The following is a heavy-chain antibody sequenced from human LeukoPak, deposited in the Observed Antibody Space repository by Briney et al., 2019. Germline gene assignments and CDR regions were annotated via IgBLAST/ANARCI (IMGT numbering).Heavy chain of an antibody. CDR2: IYHSGCT. D-gene: IGHD2-2*01. CDR1: GYSISSGYY. J-gene: IGHJ4*02. CDR3: ARDLGLVVVPAAIDY. Sequence: PSETLSLTRTVSGYSISSGYYWGWIRQPPGKGLEWIGSIYHSGCTYYNPSLKSRVTRSVDTSKNQFSLKLSSVTAADTAVYYCARDLGLVVVPAAIDYWGQGTLVTVSS. V-gene: IGHV4-38-2*02.